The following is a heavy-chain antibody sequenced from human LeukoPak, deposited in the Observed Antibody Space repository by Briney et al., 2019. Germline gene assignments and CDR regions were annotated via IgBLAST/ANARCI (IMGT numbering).Heavy chain of an antibody. Sequence: GGSLRLSCAASGFTFTKAWMTWVRQAPGKGLEWVGRIKSKTDGGTTDYGAPVKGRFTISRDDSKNMVYLQMSSLKTEDTAAYYGSTESDYTGDSAWYYYGMDVWGQGTTVTVSS. V-gene: IGHV3-15*01. CDR2: IKSKTDGGTT. CDR3: STESDYTGDSAWYYYGMDV. CDR1: GFTFTKAW. J-gene: IGHJ6*02. D-gene: IGHD4-23*01.